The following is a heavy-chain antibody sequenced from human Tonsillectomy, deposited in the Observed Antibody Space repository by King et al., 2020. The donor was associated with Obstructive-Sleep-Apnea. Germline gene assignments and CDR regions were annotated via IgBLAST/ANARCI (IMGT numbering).Heavy chain of an antibody. CDR1: CGSISSYY. D-gene: IGHD5-24*01. Sequence: VQLQESGPGLVKSSETLSLTCTVSCGSISSYYWSWIRQPPGKGLEWVGYIYYSCITYYSPSLTSRVTITVDTPKNQFSLRLTTVTAADTAMYYCARAGKDGYKYIDYWGQGTLVTVSS. J-gene: IGHJ4*02. V-gene: IGHV4-59*01. CDR3: ARAGKDGYKYIDY. CDR2: IYYSCIT.